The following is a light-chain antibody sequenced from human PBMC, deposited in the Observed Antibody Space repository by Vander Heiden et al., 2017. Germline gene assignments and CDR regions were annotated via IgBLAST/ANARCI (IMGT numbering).Light chain of an antibody. CDR1: QSISSY. CDR2: AAS. CDR3: QQLNSYPHT. V-gene: IGKV1-9*01. Sequence: DIQLTQSPSFLSASVGDRVTITCRASQSISSYLAWYQQKPGKAPKLLIYAASTLQSGVPSRFRGSGSGTEFTLTISSLQPEDFATYYCQQLNSYPHTFGHGTKVEIK. J-gene: IGKJ3*01.